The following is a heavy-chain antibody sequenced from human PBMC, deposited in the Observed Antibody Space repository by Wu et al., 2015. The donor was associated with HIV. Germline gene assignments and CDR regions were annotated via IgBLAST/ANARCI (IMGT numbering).Heavy chain of an antibody. CDR3: ARELLWGEDF. V-gene: IGHV1-69*12. Sequence: QVQLVQSGPEVKKPGSSVRVSCKASGGTFSSYAFSWVRQAPGQGLEWMGGIIPISGTADYAQKFQGRITITADESTRTTYMHLSSLRSEDTAVYFCARELLWGEDFWGQGNPGHRLL. D-gene: IGHD2-21*01. CDR2: IIPISGTA. J-gene: IGHJ4*02. CDR1: GGTFSSYA.